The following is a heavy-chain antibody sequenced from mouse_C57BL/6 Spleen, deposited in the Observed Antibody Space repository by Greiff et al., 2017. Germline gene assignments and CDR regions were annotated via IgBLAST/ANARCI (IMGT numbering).Heavy chain of an antibody. J-gene: IGHJ1*03. CDR2: IYPGDGDT. CDR3: AREDPIFTTVGAHWYFDV. D-gene: IGHD1-1*01. Sequence: QVQLQQSGPELVKPGASVKISCKASGYAFSSSWMNWVKQRPGKGLEWIGRIYPGDGDTNYNGKFKGKATLTADTSSSTAYMQLSSLTSEDSAVYFCAREDPIFTTVGAHWYFDVWGTGTPVTVSS. CDR1: GYAFSSSW. V-gene: IGHV1-82*01.